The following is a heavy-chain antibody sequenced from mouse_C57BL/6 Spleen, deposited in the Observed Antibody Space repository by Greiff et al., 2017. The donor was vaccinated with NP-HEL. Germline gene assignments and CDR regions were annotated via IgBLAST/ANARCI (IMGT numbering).Heavy chain of an antibody. V-gene: IGHV10-1*01. Sequence: EVKLQESGGGLVQPKGSLKLSCAASGFSFNTYAMNWVRQAPGKGLEWVARIRSKSNNYATYYADSVKDRFTISRDDSESMLYLQMNNLKTEDTAMYYCVRHRANWDYFDYWGQGTTLTVSS. CDR3: VRHRANWDYFDY. D-gene: IGHD4-1*01. J-gene: IGHJ2*01. CDR1: GFSFNTYA. CDR2: IRSKSNNYAT.